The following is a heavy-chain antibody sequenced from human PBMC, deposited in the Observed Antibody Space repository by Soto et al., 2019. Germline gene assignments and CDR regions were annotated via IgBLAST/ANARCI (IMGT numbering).Heavy chain of an antibody. CDR2: IIPVIDTA. CDR1: GGTFSNYA. Sequence: SVKVSCKASGGTFSNYAFNWVRQAPGQGLEWMGGIIPVIDTADYTQKLQGRVTISADESTSTVYLDLSSLRSEDSAVYYCATSDKTSTGEYSQQWGQGTLVTVS. V-gene: IGHV1-69*13. D-gene: IGHD2-15*01. J-gene: IGHJ1*01. CDR3: ATSDKTSTGEYSQQ.